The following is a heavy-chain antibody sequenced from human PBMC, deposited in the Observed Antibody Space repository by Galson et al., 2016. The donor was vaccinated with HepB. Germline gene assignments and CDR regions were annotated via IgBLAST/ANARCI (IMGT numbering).Heavy chain of an antibody. CDR2: IWYDGSNK. J-gene: IGHJ6*02. CDR3: AKVIGRDAYYYYGMDV. Sequence: SLRLSCAASGFPFSRYDMHWVRQAPGKGLEWVAVIWYDGSNKYYADSVKGRFTISRDNSKNTLYLQMNGLRAEDTAVYYCAKVIGRDAYYYYGMDVWGQGTTVTVSS. CDR1: GFPFSRYD. V-gene: IGHV3-33*06. D-gene: IGHD2/OR15-2a*01.